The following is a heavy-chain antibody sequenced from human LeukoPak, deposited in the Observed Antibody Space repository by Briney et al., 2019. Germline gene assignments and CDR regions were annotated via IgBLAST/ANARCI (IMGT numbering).Heavy chain of an antibody. J-gene: IGHJ4*02. CDR3: AREYGSSWGGGHIDY. CDR2: IYTSGST. V-gene: IGHV4-61*02. D-gene: IGHD6-13*01. Sequence: SQTLSLTCTVSGGSISSGSYYWSWIRQPAGKGLEWIGRIYTSGSTNYNPSLKSRVTISVDTSKNQFSLKLSSVTAADTAVYYCAREYGSSWGGGHIDYWGQGTLVTVSS. CDR1: GGSISSGSYY.